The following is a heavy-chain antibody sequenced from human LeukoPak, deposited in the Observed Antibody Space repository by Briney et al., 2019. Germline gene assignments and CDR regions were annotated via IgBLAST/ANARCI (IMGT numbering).Heavy chain of an antibody. CDR2: LYSDGNT. J-gene: IGHJ4*02. CDR1: GFTVITND. Sequence: GGSLRLSCAASGFTVITNDMAWVRQAPGKGLEWVSVLYSDGNTKYADSVQGRFTISRDNSKNTLYLEMNSLSPDDSAVYYCARGVEPLAANTLAYWGQGTLVTVSS. CDR3: ARGVEPLAANTLAY. D-gene: IGHD1-14*01. V-gene: IGHV3-53*01.